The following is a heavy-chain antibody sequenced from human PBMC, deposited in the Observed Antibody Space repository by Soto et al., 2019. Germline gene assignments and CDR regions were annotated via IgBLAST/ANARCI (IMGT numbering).Heavy chain of an antibody. CDR1: GFTFSSYS. D-gene: IGHD6-13*01. V-gene: IGHV3-21*01. CDR2: ISSSSSYI. Sequence: GGSLRLSCAASGFTFSSYSMNWFRQAPGKGLEWVSSISSSSSYIYYADSVKGRFTISRDNAKNSLYLQMNSLRAEDTAVYYCARGNPRKSIAAAGRNFDYWGQGTLVTVSS. CDR3: ARGNPRKSIAAAGRNFDY. J-gene: IGHJ4*02.